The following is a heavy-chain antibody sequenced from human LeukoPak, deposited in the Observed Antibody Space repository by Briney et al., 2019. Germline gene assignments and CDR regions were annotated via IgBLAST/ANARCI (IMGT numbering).Heavy chain of an antibody. J-gene: IGHJ4*02. CDR3: ARVFARSGEISGSYYYY. CDR1: GGTFSTYA. Sequence: SSVKVSCKASGGTFSTYAINWVRQAPGQGLEWMGGIIPIFGTANYAQKFQGRVTITTDESTSTAYMELSSLRSEDTAVYYCARVFARSGEISGSYYYYWGQGTLVTVSS. CDR2: IIPIFGTA. D-gene: IGHD1-26*01. V-gene: IGHV1-69*05.